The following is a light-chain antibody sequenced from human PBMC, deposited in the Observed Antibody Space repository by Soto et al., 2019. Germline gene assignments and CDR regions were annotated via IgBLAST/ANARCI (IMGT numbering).Light chain of an antibody. CDR1: SSDVGGYNY. CDR3: SSYAGNNNVV. CDR2: EVI. V-gene: IGLV2-8*01. J-gene: IGLJ2*01. Sequence: QSALTQPPSASGSPGQSVTISCTGTSSDVGGYNYVSWYQQHPDKAPKLMIYEVIKRPSGVPDRFSGSKSGNTASLTVSGLQAEDEADYYCSSYAGNNNVVFGGGTQLTVL.